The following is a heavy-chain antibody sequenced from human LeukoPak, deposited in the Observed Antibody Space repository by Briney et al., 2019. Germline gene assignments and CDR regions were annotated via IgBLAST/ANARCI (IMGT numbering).Heavy chain of an antibody. CDR2: IGVDGST. CDR1: GFTFSSYA. V-gene: IGHV3-23*01. Sequence: GGSLRLSCAASGFTFSSYATTWVRQAPGKGLEWVSAIGVDGSTFYGDSVKGRFTISRDNSKNTLYLQMNSLRVEDTAVYYCAKRTGVSTPHFDYWGQGTLVTVSS. CDR3: AKRTGVSTPHFDY. J-gene: IGHJ4*02. D-gene: IGHD2/OR15-2a*01.